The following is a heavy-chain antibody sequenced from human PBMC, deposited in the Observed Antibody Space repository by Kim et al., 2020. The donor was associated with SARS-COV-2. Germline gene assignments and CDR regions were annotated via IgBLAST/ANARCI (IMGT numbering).Heavy chain of an antibody. D-gene: IGHD6-13*01. J-gene: IGHJ4*02. CDR2: TT. Sequence: TTYYADSVKGRFTSSRENSKNSLYLQMNSLRAEDTAVYYCAKAQRWYFDYWGQGTLVTVSS. V-gene: IGHV3-23*01. CDR3: AKAQRWYFDY.